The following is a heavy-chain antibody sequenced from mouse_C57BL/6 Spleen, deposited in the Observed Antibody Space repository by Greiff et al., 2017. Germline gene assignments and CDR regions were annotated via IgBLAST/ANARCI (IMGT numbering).Heavy chain of an antibody. D-gene: IGHD2-4*01. V-gene: IGHV1-78*01. CDR1: GYTFTDHT. CDR3: AAYYDYDGYAMDY. J-gene: IGHJ4*01. CDR2: IYPRDGST. Sequence: VQLQQSDAELVKPGASVKISCKVSGYTFTDHTIHWMKQRPEQGLEWIGYIYPRDGSTKYNEKFKGKATLTADKSSSTAYMQLNSLTSEDSAVYFCAAYYDYDGYAMDYWGQGTSVTVSS.